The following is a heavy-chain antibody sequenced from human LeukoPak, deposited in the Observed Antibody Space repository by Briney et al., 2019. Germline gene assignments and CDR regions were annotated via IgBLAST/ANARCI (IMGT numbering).Heavy chain of an antibody. Sequence: ASVKVSCKXSGGTLSSYAISWVRQAPGQGLEWMGGIIPIFGTANYAQKFQGRVTITADESTSTAHMELSSLRSEDTAVYYCARGMDGYNSDAFDIWGQGTMVTVSS. CDR1: GGTLSSYA. J-gene: IGHJ3*02. V-gene: IGHV1-69*13. D-gene: IGHD5-24*01. CDR3: ARGMDGYNSDAFDI. CDR2: IIPIFGTA.